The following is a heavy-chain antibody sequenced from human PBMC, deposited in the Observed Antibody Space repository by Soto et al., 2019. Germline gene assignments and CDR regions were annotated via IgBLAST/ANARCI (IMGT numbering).Heavy chain of an antibody. CDR3: ASLYYDILTGYPVFYGMDV. V-gene: IGHV4-34*01. D-gene: IGHD3-9*01. CDR1: GGSFSGYY. Sequence: PSETLSLTCAVYGGSFSGYYWSWIRQPPGKGLEWIGEINHSGSTNYNPSLKSRVTISVDTSKNQFSLKLSSVTAAGTAVYYCASLYYDILTGYPVFYGMDVWGQGTTVTVSS. CDR2: INHSGST. J-gene: IGHJ6*02.